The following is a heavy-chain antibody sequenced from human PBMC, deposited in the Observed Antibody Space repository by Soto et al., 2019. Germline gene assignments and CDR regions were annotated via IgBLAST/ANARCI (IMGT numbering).Heavy chain of an antibody. V-gene: IGHV4-4*02. CDR2: LYHDECA. J-gene: IGHJ6*02. Sequence: SETLSLTCAVSGGSISSSNWWSWVRQPPGQGLEWIGELYHDECANRNPSLKSRVTMSLDTSKNQFSLRLTSVTAADTPVSFCARHNYDRNHYYSGRDSWGQGTTVTVAS. CDR3: ARHNYDRNHYYSGRDS. CDR1: GGSISSSNW. D-gene: IGHD3-3*01.